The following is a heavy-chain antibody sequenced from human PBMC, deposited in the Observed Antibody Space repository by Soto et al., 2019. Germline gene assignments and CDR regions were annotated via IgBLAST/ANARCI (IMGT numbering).Heavy chain of an antibody. D-gene: IGHD6-13*01. Sequence: SETLSLTCTVSGGSISSSSYYWGWIRQPPGKGLEWIGSIYYSGSTYYNPSLKSRVTISVDTSKNQFSLKLSSVTAADTAVYYCASLGSLKQQLVEKHWFDPWGQGTLVTVSS. CDR1: GGSISSSSYY. J-gene: IGHJ5*02. V-gene: IGHV4-39*01. CDR2: IYYSGST. CDR3: ASLGSLKQQLVEKHWFDP.